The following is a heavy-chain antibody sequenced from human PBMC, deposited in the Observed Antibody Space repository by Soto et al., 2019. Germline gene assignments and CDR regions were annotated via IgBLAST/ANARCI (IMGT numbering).Heavy chain of an antibody. CDR2: IYPGDSDT. D-gene: IGHD6-19*01. J-gene: IGHJ5*02. CDR3: AKGTSPAVAAQGSNWFDH. CDR1: GYSFTSYW. Sequence: XESLKISCKGSGYSFTSYWIGWVRQMPGKGLEWMGIIYPGDSDTRYSPSFQGQVTISADKSISTAYLQWSSLRAEDTAVYYCAKGTSPAVAAQGSNWFDHWGQGTLVTVSS. V-gene: IGHV5-51*01.